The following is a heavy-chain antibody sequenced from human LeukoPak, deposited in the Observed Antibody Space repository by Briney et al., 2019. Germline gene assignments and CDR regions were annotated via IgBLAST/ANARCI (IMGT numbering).Heavy chain of an antibody. CDR2: IYSGGST. Sequence: GGSLRLSCAASGFTVSSNYMSWVRQAPGEGLEWVSVIYSGGSTYYADSVKGRFTISRDNSKNTLCLQMNSLRAEDTAVYYCARDLEGPFDYWGQGTLVTVSS. V-gene: IGHV3-66*02. J-gene: IGHJ4*02. CDR1: GFTVSSNY. CDR3: ARDLEGPFDY.